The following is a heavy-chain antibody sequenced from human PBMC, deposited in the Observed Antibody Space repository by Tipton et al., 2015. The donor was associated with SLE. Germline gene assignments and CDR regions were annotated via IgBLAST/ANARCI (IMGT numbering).Heavy chain of an antibody. V-gene: IGHV1-69*01. CDR1: GDTFRSYA. D-gene: IGHD1-26*01. J-gene: IGHJ6*02. Sequence: QLVQSGAEVKKPGSSVKVSCKTSGDTFRSYAINWVRQAPGQGLVWMGGIIPITGTTNYARKFQGRVTVTADEGTNTVFMELSSLGSEDTAVYYCARRGAGYGMDVWGQGTTVTVSS. CDR2: IIPITGTT. CDR3: ARRGAGYGMDV.